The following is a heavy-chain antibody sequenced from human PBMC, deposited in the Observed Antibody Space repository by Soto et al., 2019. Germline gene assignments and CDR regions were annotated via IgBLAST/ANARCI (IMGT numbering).Heavy chain of an antibody. D-gene: IGHD3-3*01. CDR3: ARDMDFWSGYFPSYYYYGTDV. Sequence: ASVKVSCKASGYTFTSYAMHWVRQAPGQRLEWMGWINAGNGNTKYSQKFQGRVTITRDTSASTAYMELSSLRSEDTAVYYCARDMDFWSGYFPSYYYYGTDVWGQGTTVTVSS. J-gene: IGHJ6*02. V-gene: IGHV1-3*01. CDR1: GYTFTSYA. CDR2: INAGNGNT.